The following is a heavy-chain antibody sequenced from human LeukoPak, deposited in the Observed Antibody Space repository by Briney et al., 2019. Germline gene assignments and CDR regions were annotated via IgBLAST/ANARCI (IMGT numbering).Heavy chain of an antibody. V-gene: IGHV4-39*01. Sequence: SETLSLTCTVSGGSISSSSYYWGWIRQPPGKGLEWIVSIYYSGSTYYNPSLKSRVTISVDTSKNQFSLKLSSVTAADTAVYYCARHYGSGSYYHYYYYYMDVWGKGTTVTISS. CDR2: IYYSGST. CDR1: GGSISSSSYY. CDR3: ARHYGSGSYYHYYYYYMDV. D-gene: IGHD3-10*01. J-gene: IGHJ6*03.